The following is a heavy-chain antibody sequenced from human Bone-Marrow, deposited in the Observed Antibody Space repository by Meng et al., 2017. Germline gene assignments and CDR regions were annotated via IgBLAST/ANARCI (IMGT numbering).Heavy chain of an antibody. CDR1: GGSISSGGYY. CDR2: IYYSGST. Sequence: QGQQQESGPGMVKPSQTLSLTCTVAGGSISSGGYYWSWIRQHPGKGLEWIGYIYYSGSTYYNPSLKSRVTISVDTSKNQFSLKLSSVTAADTAVYYCARGPLSAAGTMGYFQHWGQGTLVTVSS. D-gene: IGHD6-13*01. J-gene: IGHJ1*01. V-gene: IGHV4-31*03. CDR3: ARGPLSAAGTMGYFQH.